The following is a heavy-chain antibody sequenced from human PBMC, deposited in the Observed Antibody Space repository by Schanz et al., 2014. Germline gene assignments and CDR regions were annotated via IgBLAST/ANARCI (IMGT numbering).Heavy chain of an antibody. V-gene: IGHV1-69*08. CDR2: IIPILGIA. CDR1: GGTFSSYT. Sequence: QVQLVQSGAEVKKPGSSVKVSCTASGGTFSSYTISWIRQAPGQGLEWMGRIIPILGIANYAQKFQGRVTITADRSTSTAYMELTSLRFDDTAVYYCARDHVATTDYDYFFYYLDVWATGITVIVSS. J-gene: IGHJ6*03. CDR3: ARDHVATTDYDYFFYYLDV. D-gene: IGHD1-1*01.